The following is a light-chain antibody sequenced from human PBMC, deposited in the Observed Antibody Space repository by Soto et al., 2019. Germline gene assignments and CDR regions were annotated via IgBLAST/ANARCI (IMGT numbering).Light chain of an antibody. J-gene: IGKJ5*01. CDR1: QDISKS. V-gene: IGKV1-33*01. CDR2: DVS. Sequence: DIQMTQSPSSLSASVGDRVTIICQASQDISKSLNWYQQKPGRAPKLLIYDVSNLETGVQSKFSGSGSGTHFTLTITSLQPGDIATYYCQQFANLPPTFGQGTLMEVK. CDR3: QQFANLPPT.